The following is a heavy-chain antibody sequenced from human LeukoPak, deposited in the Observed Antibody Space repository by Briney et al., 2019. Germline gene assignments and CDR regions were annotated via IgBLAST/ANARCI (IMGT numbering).Heavy chain of an antibody. Sequence: PGGSLRLSCAASGFTVGSNYMNWVRQAPGKGLEWVSIIYSGGDTYYADSVKGRFTISRDNSKNTLYLQMNSLRAEDTAVYYCTRGPGSTWYSDYWGQGTLVTVSS. D-gene: IGHD6-13*01. CDR2: IYSGGDT. CDR3: TRGPGSTWYSDY. J-gene: IGHJ4*02. V-gene: IGHV3-66*02. CDR1: GFTVGSNY.